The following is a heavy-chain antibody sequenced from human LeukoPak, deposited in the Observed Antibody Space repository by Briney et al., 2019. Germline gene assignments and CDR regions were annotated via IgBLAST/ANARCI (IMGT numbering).Heavy chain of an antibody. J-gene: IGHJ5*02. Sequence: GGSLRLSCAASGFIFNTYGMHWVRQAPGKGLEWVAVTSYDGSSKNYADSVKGRFTVSRDNPKNTLYLQMNSLRAEDTAVYYCAKDPARVTTPYNWFDPWGQGTLVTVSS. CDR1: GFIFNTYG. CDR2: TSYDGSSK. D-gene: IGHD4-17*01. CDR3: AKDPARVTTPYNWFDP. V-gene: IGHV3-30*18.